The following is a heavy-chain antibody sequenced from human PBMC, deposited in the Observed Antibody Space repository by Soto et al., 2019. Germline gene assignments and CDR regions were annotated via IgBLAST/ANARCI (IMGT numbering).Heavy chain of an antibody. CDR3: GGDGVRNGAYNGWREP. D-gene: IGHD3-16*01. Sequence: GGSLRLSCAASGLSLSSHWKTLVRQAPGKGLVWVANIKHDGREKYYVASVKDRFTISRYNGKNLLFLHMDRLPPNHTAVSYWGGDGVRNGAYNGWREPWGKGSLVAAAS. CDR1: GLSLSSHW. J-gene: IGHJ5*02. CDR2: IKHDGREK. V-gene: IGHV3-7*03.